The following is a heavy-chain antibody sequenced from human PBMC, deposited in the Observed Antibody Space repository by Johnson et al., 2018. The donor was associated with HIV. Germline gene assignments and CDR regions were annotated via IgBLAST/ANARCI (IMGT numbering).Heavy chain of an antibody. CDR3: AKADDILTGYYKGFDAFDV. Sequence: VQLVESGGGLVKPGGSLRLSCAASGFTFSDYYMSWIRQAPGKGPEWVSGISGSGGSTYYADSVKGRFTISRDNSKSTLFLQMNSLRAEDTAAYYCAKADDILTGYYKGFDAFDVWGQGTMVSVS. J-gene: IGHJ3*01. D-gene: IGHD3-9*01. CDR2: ISGSGGST. V-gene: IGHV3-23*04. CDR1: GFTFSDYY.